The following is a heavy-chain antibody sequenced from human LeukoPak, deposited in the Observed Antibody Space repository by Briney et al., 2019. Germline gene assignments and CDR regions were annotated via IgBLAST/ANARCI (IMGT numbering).Heavy chain of an antibody. V-gene: IGHV4-59*01. CDR3: ARGYGSWYYYFDY. CDR2: IYYSGST. CDR1: GGSISSYY. J-gene: IGHJ4*02. D-gene: IGHD6-13*01. Sequence: SETLSLTCTVSGGSISSYYWSWIRQPPGKGLEWIGYIYYSGSTNYNPSLKSRVTISVDTSKNQFSLKLSSVTAADTAVYYCARGYGSWYYYFDYWGQGTLVTVSS.